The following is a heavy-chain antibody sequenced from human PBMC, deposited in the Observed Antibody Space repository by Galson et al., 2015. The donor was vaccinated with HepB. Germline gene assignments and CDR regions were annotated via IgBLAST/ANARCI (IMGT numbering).Heavy chain of an antibody. Sequence: SLRLSCAASGFTFSSYAMSWVRQAPGKGLEWVSAISGSGGSTYYADSVKGRFTISRDNSKNTLYLQMNSLRAEDTAVYYCAKDRFREEDVLDIWGQGTMVTVSS. V-gene: IGHV3-23*01. CDR3: AKDRFREEDVLDI. D-gene: IGHD3-10*01. J-gene: IGHJ3*02. CDR2: ISGSGGST. CDR1: GFTFSSYA.